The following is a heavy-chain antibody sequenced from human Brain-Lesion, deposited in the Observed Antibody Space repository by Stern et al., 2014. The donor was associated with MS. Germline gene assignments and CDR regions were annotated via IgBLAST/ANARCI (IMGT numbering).Heavy chain of an antibody. Sequence: EVQLLESGAEVKKPGESLKISCKGSGYRFTSNWIGWGRQMPGKGLEWRGIIWPGDSDTRYSPSFQGQVTISADKSISTAYLQWSSLQASDTAMYYCARRGDSSSSGFDYWGQGTLVIVSS. CDR3: ARRGDSSSSGFDY. CDR2: IWPGDSDT. D-gene: IGHD6-6*01. CDR1: GYRFTSNW. J-gene: IGHJ4*02. V-gene: IGHV5-51*01.